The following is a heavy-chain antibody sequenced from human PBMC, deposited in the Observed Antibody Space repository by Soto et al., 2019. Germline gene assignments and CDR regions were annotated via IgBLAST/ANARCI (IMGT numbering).Heavy chain of an antibody. CDR3: ARGTGEDYDFWSGYPPGWFDP. Sequence: SETLSLTCTVSGGSISSGGYYWSWIRQHPGKGLEWIGEINHSGSTNYNPSLKSRVTISVDTSKNQFSLKLSSVTAADTAVYYCARGTGEDYDFWSGYPPGWFDPWGQGTLVTVSS. CDR2: INHSGST. J-gene: IGHJ5*02. CDR1: GGSISSGGYY. D-gene: IGHD3-3*01. V-gene: IGHV4-31*03.